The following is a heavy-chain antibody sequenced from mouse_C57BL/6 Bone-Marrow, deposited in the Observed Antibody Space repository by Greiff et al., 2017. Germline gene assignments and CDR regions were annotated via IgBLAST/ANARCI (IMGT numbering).Heavy chain of an antibody. J-gene: IGHJ2*01. CDR1: GYTFTSYG. CDR2: FYPRSGNT. V-gene: IGHV1-81*01. CDR3: STLLYYFDY. Sequence: QVQLQQSGAELARPGASVKLSCKASGYTFTSYGISWVKQRTGQGLEWIGEFYPRSGNTYYNEKFKGKATLTADKSSSTAYMVLLSLPSEDYAVYFCSTLLYYFDYWGQGTTLTVSS.